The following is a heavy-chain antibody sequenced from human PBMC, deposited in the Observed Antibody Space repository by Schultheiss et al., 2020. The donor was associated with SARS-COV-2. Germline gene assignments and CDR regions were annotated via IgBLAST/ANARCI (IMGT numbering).Heavy chain of an antibody. CDR2: IVVGSVNT. Sequence: SVKVSCKASGFTFTSSAVQWVRQARGQRLEWIGWIVVGSVNTNYAQKFQGRVTITADESTSTAYMELSSLRSEDTAVYYCARDRYDFWSGYVSYWYFDLWGRGTLVTVSS. CDR1: GFTFTSSA. J-gene: IGHJ2*01. D-gene: IGHD3-3*01. V-gene: IGHV1-58*01. CDR3: ARDRYDFWSGYVSYWYFDL.